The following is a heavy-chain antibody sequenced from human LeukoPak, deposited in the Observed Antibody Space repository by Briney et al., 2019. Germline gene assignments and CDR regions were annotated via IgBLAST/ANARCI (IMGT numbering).Heavy chain of an antibody. V-gene: IGHV3-30*02. Sequence: GGSLRLSCAASGFTFSSYGMHWVRQAPGKGLEWVAFIRYDGSNKYYADSVKGRFTISRDNSKNTLYLQMNSLRAEDTAVYYCAKQKWVIAAAGNDYWGQGTLVTVSS. CDR2: IRYDGSNK. CDR1: GFTFSSYG. CDR3: AKQKWVIAAAGNDY. D-gene: IGHD6-13*01. J-gene: IGHJ4*02.